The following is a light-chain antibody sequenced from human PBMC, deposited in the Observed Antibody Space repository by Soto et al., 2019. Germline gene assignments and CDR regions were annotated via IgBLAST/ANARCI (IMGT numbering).Light chain of an antibody. CDR2: AVS. Sequence: DIQMTHSPSSLSASVGDSVTITCQASLSSSRYLNWYQEKPGKAPKLLIYAVSSLQSRVPSSFSGSGSGTEFTHTINSLQREDFGNDYCHQSYSTPLAVGPVTKVDIK. CDR3: HQSYSTPLA. V-gene: IGKV1-39*01. J-gene: IGKJ3*01. CDR1: LSSSRY.